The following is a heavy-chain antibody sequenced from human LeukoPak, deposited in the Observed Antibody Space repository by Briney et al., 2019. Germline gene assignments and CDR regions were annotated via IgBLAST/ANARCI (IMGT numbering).Heavy chain of an antibody. CDR3: TTVNWNGGWFDP. Sequence: SGGSLRLSCAASGFTFSSYPMHWVRQAPGKGLEWVGRIKSKTDGGTTDYAAPVKGRFTISRDDSKNTLYLQMNSLKTEDTAVYYCTTVNWNGGWFDPWGQGTLVTVSS. CDR1: GFTFSSYP. V-gene: IGHV3-15*01. J-gene: IGHJ5*02. CDR2: IKSKTDGGTT. D-gene: IGHD1-20*01.